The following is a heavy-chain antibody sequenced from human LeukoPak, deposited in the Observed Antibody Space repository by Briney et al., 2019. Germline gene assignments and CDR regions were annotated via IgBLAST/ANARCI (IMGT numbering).Heavy chain of an antibody. Sequence: GGSLRLSCAASGFTFSSYGMHWVRQAPGKGLEWVAVIWYDGSNKYYADSVKGRFTISRDNSKNTLYLRMNSLRAEDTAVYYCARAGPENYYYYGMDVWGQGTTVTVSS. D-gene: IGHD1-14*01. CDR3: ARAGPENYYYYGMDV. J-gene: IGHJ6*02. CDR1: GFTFSSYG. V-gene: IGHV3-33*01. CDR2: IWYDGSNK.